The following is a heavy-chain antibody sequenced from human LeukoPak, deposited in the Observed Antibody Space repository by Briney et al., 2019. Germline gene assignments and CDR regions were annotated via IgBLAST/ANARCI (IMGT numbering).Heavy chain of an antibody. CDR1: GRPNSTYY. CDR3: ARHGGTLDYFDR. J-gene: IGHJ4*02. D-gene: IGHD1-26*01. Sequence: SDPLSLPCSLSGRPNSTYYWSWLRQPPGKGLEWIAYIYDGGFTIYNPSLKGRVTISVDSPKTRFSLRLSSLTAFDTALYYCARHGGTLDYFDRWGPGSLVTVSS. CDR2: IYDGGFT. V-gene: IGHV4-59*08.